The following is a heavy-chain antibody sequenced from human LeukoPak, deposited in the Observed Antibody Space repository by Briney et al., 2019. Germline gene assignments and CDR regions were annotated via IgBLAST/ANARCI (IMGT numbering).Heavy chain of an antibody. Sequence: PSETLSLTCTVSGGSISSYYWSWIRRPPGKGLEWIGYIYYSGSTNYNPSLKSRVTISVDTSKNQFSLKLSSVTAADTAVYYCARDRPGYYFDYWGQGTLVTVSS. CDR2: IYYSGST. V-gene: IGHV4-59*01. J-gene: IGHJ4*02. CDR1: GGSISSYY. D-gene: IGHD3-9*01. CDR3: ARDRPGYYFDY.